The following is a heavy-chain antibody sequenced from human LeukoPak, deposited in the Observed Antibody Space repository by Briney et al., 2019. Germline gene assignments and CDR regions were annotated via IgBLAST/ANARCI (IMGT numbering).Heavy chain of an antibody. CDR1: GYTLTELS. J-gene: IGHJ1*01. CDR3: AKAFYTYAAFWRGGAFDESFQH. D-gene: IGHD3-3*01. CDR2: FDPLDGEA. Sequence: ASVKVSCKTSGYTLTELSMHWVRQAPGQGLEWMGGFDPLDGEAIYAQKFQGRVTMTEDTSTDTAYMELCSLRSEDTGVYYCAKAFYTYAAFWRGGAFDESFQHWGQGTLVTVSS. V-gene: IGHV1-24*01.